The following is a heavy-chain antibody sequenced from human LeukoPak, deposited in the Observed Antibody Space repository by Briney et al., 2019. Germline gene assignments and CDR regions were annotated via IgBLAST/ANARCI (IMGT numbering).Heavy chain of an antibody. CDR2: IYYSGST. V-gene: IGHV4-31*03. CDR1: SRSISSGGYY. J-gene: IGHJ6*02. D-gene: IGHD1-26*01. Sequence: ASETLTLTCTVSSRSISSGGYYWSWIRQHPGKGLEWIGYIYYSGSTYYNPSLKSRVTISVDTSKNQFSLKLSSVTAADTAVYYCARDSVSDLYYYYGMDVWGQGTTVTVSS. CDR3: ARDSVSDLYYYYGMDV.